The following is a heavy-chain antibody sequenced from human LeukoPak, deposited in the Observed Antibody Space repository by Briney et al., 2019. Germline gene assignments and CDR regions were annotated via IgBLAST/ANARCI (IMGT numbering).Heavy chain of an antibody. CDR3: AKRGVVIRVILVGFHKEAYYFDS. D-gene: IGHD3-22*01. Sequence: GGSLRLSCAVSGITLSNYGMSWVGQAPGKGLEWVAGISDSGGRTNYADSGKGRFTIPRYKPKNTLYLQMISLRAEDTAVYFCAKRGVVIRVILVGFHKEAYYFDSWGQGALVTVSS. CDR2: ISDSGGRT. J-gene: IGHJ4*02. CDR1: GITLSNYG. V-gene: IGHV3-23*01.